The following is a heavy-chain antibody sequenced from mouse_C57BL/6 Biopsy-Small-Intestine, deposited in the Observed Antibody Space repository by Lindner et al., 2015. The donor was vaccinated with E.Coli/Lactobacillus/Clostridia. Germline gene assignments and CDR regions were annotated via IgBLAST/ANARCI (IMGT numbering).Heavy chain of an antibody. CDR3: AKGHYSNYGDYFDY. Sequence: VQLQESGPELVKPGASVKISCKASGYSFTSYYIHWVKQRPGQGLEWIGWIYPGSGNSNYNEKFKGKATLTADTSSSTAYMQLSSLTSEESAVYYCAKGHYSNYGDYFDYWGQGTTLTVSS. CDR2: IYPGSGNS. V-gene: IGHV1-66*01. CDR1: GYSFTSYY. J-gene: IGHJ2*01. D-gene: IGHD2-5*01.